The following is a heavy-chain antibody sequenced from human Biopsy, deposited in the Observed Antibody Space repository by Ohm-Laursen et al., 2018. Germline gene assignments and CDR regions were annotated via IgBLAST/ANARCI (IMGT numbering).Heavy chain of an antibody. CDR2: IYHTGSA. D-gene: IGHD6-19*01. V-gene: IGHV4-59*01. J-gene: IGHJ4*02. CDR3: ASHDSSGWWFFDN. Sequence: GTLSLTCTVPGGSISNYYCAWIRQSPGKGLEWIGYIYHTGSANYNPSLRSRVTLSLDTSKNQFSLRLTSVTAADTAVYYCASHDSSGWWFFDNWGQGTLVTVS. CDR1: GGSISNYY.